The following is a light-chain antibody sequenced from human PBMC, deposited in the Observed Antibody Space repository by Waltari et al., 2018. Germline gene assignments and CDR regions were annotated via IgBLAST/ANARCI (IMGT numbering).Light chain of an antibody. V-gene: IGLV1-40*01. Sequence: QSVLTQPPSVSGAPGQRVTISCTGSSSNIGAGYDVHWYHQLPGTAPKLLIYGNSNRPSGAPDRFSGPKSGTSASLAITGLQAEDEADYYCQSYDSSLSGSDVFGTGTKVTVL. CDR2: GNS. J-gene: IGLJ1*01. CDR3: QSYDSSLSGSDV. CDR1: SSNIGAGYD.